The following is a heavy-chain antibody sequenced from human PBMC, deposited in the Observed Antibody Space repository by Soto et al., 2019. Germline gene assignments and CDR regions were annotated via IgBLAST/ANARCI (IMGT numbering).Heavy chain of an antibody. V-gene: IGHV1-18*01. CDR3: AREGVYDFWSAKSRFDY. D-gene: IGHD3-3*01. CDR1: GYTFTSYG. Sequence: QVQLVQSGAEVKKPGASVKVSCKASGYTFTSYGISWVRQAPGQGLEGMGWISAYNGNTNYAQKLQGRVTMTTDTSTSTAYMELRSLRSDDTAVYYCAREGVYDFWSAKSRFDYWGQGTLVTVSS. J-gene: IGHJ4*02. CDR2: ISAYNGNT.